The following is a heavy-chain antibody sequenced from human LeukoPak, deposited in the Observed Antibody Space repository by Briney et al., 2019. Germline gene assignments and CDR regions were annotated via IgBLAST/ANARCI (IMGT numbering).Heavy chain of an antibody. CDR3: ARVLVKTRGNYFHDDY. Sequence: ASVKVSCKASGYTFTSYGISWARQAPGQGLEWMGWISAYDDKRNSVQRFQDRITMTTDTSTSTSYLELRNLRSDDTAVYYCARVLVKTRGNYFHDDYWGQGTLSPSPQ. CDR2: ISAYDDKR. J-gene: IGHJ4*02. V-gene: IGHV1-18*01. CDR1: GYTFTSYG. D-gene: IGHD2/OR15-2a*01.